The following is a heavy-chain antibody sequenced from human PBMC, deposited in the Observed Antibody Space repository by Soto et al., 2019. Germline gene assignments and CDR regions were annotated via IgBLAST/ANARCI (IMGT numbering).Heavy chain of an antibody. CDR1: GFSLSTNGEG. CDR3: AHSYYYDSSAYPFDY. D-gene: IGHD3-22*01. V-gene: IGHV2-5*02. Sequence: QITLKESGPTLVKPTQTLTLTCTFSGFSLSTNGEGVCWIRQPPGTALEWLAVIYWDDDKRYSPSLKSRLTITKDNSKNQVVLTMTNMDPVDTATYSCAHSYYYDSSAYPFDYWGQGTLVTVSS. J-gene: IGHJ4*02. CDR2: IYWDDDK.